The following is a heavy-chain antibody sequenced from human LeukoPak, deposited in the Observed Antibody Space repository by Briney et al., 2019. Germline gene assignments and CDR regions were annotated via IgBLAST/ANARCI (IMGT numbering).Heavy chain of an antibody. CDR3: AKDNYYDSSSPLGY. V-gene: IGHV3-74*01. CDR2: INGDGSST. CDR1: GFTLSNYW. D-gene: IGHD3-22*01. J-gene: IGHJ4*02. Sequence: PGGSLRLSCAASGFTLSNYWMHWVRQAPGKGLVWVSHINGDGSSTNYADSVKGRSTISRDNAKNTLYLQMNSLRVDDTAVYFCAKDNYYDSSSPLGYWGQGTLVTVSS.